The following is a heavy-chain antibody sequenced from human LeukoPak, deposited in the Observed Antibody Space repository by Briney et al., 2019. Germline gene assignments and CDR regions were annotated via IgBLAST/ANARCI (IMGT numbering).Heavy chain of an antibody. CDR3: ARVPWETKRKSNWFDP. D-gene: IGHD1-26*01. CDR1: GYTFTSYD. V-gene: IGHV1-8*01. Sequence: GASVKVSCKASGYTFTSYDISWVRQAPGQGREWMSWINPNSGKTGYAQKFQGSVTMTRNTTISTAYMELSSMRSEDTAVYYCARVPWETKRKSNWFDPWGQGALVTVSS. J-gene: IGHJ5*02. CDR2: INPNSGKT.